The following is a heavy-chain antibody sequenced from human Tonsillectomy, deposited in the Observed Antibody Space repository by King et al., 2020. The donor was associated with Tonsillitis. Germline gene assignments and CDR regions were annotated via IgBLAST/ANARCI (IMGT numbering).Heavy chain of an antibody. CDR2: IYPGDSDT. CDR1: GYSFTSHW. Sequence: QLVQSGAEVKKPGESLKISCKGSGYSFTSHWIGWVRQMPGKGLEWMGIIYPGDSDTRYSPSFQGQVTISADKSISTAYLQWSSLKASDTAIYYCVRRTGAAYWYFDLWGRGTLVTVSS. CDR3: VRRTGAAYWYFDL. V-gene: IGHV5-51*01. D-gene: IGHD7-27*01. J-gene: IGHJ2*01.